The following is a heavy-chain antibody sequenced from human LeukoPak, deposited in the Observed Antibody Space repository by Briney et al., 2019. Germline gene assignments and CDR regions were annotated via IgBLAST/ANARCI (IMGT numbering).Heavy chain of an antibody. J-gene: IGHJ4*02. CDR2: IIPIFGTT. CDR1: GGTFSSYA. CDR3: ARGEVEYCSGGSCYHLFY. Sequence: ASVKVSCKASGGTFSSYAISWVRQAPGQGLEWMGGIIPIFGTTNYAQRFQDRVTITADDSTNTAHMELSSLRSEDTAVYYCARGEVEYCSGGSCYHLFYWGQGTLVTVSS. V-gene: IGHV1-69*13. D-gene: IGHD2-15*01.